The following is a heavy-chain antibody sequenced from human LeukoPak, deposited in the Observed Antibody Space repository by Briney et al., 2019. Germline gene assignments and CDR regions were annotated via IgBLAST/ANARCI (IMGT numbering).Heavy chain of an antibody. J-gene: IGHJ5*02. CDR3: ARSFGSGYYTSTGWFDP. CDR1: GGSISSICYY. D-gene: IGHD3-3*01. V-gene: IGHV4-39*01. CDR2: NYYGGSP. Sequence: SETLSLTCTLSGGSISSICYYWGWIRQPPGKGLEWIGSNYYGGSPYYHPDLTRRVTISVDPAKNQFSLGLRSAAAADTAVYYRARSFGSGYYTSTGWFDPWGQGTLVTVSS.